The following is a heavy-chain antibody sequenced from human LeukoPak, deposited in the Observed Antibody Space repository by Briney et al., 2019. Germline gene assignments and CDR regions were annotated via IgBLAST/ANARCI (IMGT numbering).Heavy chain of an antibody. CDR1: GGSISSSSYY. CDR3: ATPGLARGC. CDR2: INYSGST. J-gene: IGHJ4*02. Sequence: SETLSLTCTVSGGSISSSSYYWGWIRQPPGKGPEWIGSINYSGSTYYNPSLKSRVTIFVDTSKNQFSLKLSSVTAADTAVYYCATPGLARGCWGQGTLVTVSS. D-gene: IGHD6-19*01. V-gene: IGHV4-39*01.